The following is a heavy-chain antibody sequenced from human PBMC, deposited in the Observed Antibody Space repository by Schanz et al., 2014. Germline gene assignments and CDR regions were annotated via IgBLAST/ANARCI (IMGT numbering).Heavy chain of an antibody. CDR2: ITRQGTT. V-gene: IGHV3-23*01. J-gene: IGHJ4*02. CDR1: GFTFSSYA. D-gene: IGHD6-19*01. Sequence: EVQLLESGGGLVQPGGSLRLSCAASGFTFSSYAMNWVRQAPGRGLEWVSGITRQGTTYYADFVKGRFSISRDLSSNTLYLQMNSLRADDSAVYYCAKDHPSSGWPAFDVWGQGTQXTVSS. CDR3: AKDHPSSGWPAFDV.